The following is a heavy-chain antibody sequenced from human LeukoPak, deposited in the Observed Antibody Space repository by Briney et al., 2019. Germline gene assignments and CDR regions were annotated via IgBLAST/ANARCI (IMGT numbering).Heavy chain of an antibody. CDR3: AKPVVPAARLFDF. CDR1: GFTFSSYG. J-gene: IGHJ4*02. CDR2: ITASGSST. D-gene: IGHD2-2*01. Sequence: PGGSLRLSCAASGFTFSSYGMSWVRQAPGKGLEWVSGITASGSSTYYADSVKGRFTISRDNSKNTLYLQMNSLRVEDAPAYYCAKPVVPAARLFDFWGQGTLVTVSP. V-gene: IGHV3-23*01.